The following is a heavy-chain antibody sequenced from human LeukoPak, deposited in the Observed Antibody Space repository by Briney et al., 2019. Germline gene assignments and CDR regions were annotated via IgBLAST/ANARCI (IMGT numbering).Heavy chain of an antibody. CDR2: INHSGST. Sequence: SETLSLTCAVYGGSFSGYYWSWIRQPPGKGLEWIGEINHSGSTNYNPSLKSRVTISVDTSKNQFSLKLSFVTAADTAVYYCASMTTVTPSGYWGQGTLVTVSS. V-gene: IGHV4-34*01. J-gene: IGHJ4*02. CDR1: GGSFSGYY. CDR3: ASMTTVTPSGY. D-gene: IGHD4-17*01.